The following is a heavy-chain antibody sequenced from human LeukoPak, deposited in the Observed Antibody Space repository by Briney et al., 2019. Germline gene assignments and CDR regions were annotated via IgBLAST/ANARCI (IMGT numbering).Heavy chain of an antibody. V-gene: IGHV3-23*01. CDR1: GFSFSNYA. J-gene: IGHJ6*03. CDR2: ISGSGTDT. Sequence: PGGSLRLSCAASGFSFSNYALSWVRQAPGKGLEWVSAISGSGTDTSYAESVKGRFTISRDNSKNTLYLHMNSLRAEDAAIYYCATKDNYYYYMGVWGKGTTVSVSS. CDR3: ATKDNYYYYMGV.